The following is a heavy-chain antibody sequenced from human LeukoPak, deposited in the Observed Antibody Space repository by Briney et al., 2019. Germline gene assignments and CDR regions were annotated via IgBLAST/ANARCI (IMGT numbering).Heavy chain of an antibody. CDR2: IRSKAYGGTT. J-gene: IGHJ4*01. D-gene: IGHD1/OR15-1a*01. CDR1: GFTFGDYA. CDR3: NKEGLYFDF. Sequence: GGSLRLSCTASGFTFGDYAMSWVRQAPGKGLEWVGFIRSKAYGGTTEYAASVKGRFTISRDDSKSIAYLQMNSLKTEDTAVYLLNKEGLYFDFWGQGTLV. V-gene: IGHV3-49*04.